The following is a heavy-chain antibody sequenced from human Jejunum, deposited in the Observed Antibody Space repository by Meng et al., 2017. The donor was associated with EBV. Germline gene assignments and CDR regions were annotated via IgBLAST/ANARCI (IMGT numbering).Heavy chain of an antibody. V-gene: IGHV3-74*01. J-gene: IGHJ5*02. Sequence: EVQLVESGGGLVQPGDYLRLSCAASGFTLSSYWMHWVRQAPGKGLVWVSRINSDGSKTNYADSVKGRFTISRDIAKNTLYLQLNSLRADDMAVYYCVRGPPPDTWGQGTLVTVSS. CDR1: GFTLSSYW. CDR3: VRGPPPDT. CDR2: INSDGSKT.